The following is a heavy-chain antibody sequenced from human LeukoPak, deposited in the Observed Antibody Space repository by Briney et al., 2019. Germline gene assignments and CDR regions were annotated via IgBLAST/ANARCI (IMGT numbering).Heavy chain of an antibody. CDR2: ISGSGGST. V-gene: IGHV3-23*01. CDR1: GFTLSSYA. CDR3: AKSMCSGGSCQYYFDY. Sequence: GGSLRLSCSASGFTLSSYAMSWVRQAPGKGLEWFSVISGSGGSTYYADSVKGRFTISRDNSKNTLYLQMNSLRAEDTAVYYCAKSMCSGGSCQYYFDYWGQGTLVTVSS. D-gene: IGHD2-15*01. J-gene: IGHJ4*02.